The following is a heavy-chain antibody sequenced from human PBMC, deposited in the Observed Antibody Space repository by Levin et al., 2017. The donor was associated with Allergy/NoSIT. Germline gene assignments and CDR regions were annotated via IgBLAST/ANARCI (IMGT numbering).Heavy chain of an antibody. V-gene: IGHV3-33*01. J-gene: IGHJ4*02. CDR2: IWYDGSNK. CDR3: ARDLASSGCLDY. Sequence: AGGSLRLSCAASGFTFSSYGMHWVRQAPGKGLEWVAVIWYDGSNKYYADSVKGRFTISRDNSKNTLYLQMSSLRAEDTAVYYCARDLASSGCLDYWGQGTLVTVSS. D-gene: IGHD6-19*01. CDR1: GFTFSSYG.